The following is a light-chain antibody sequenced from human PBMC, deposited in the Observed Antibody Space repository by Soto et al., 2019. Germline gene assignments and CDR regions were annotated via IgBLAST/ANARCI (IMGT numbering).Light chain of an antibody. J-gene: IGLJ2*01. CDR3: QSHDISLRTGV. Sequence: QSVLTQPPSVSGAPGQRVTISGTGTSSNTGAGSDVHGYQQHPGAPPKYLTYINSNRPSGVPDRFSGSKSGASAALAISGLQAEDEADYFCQSHDISLRTGVFGGGTKLTVL. CDR2: INS. CDR1: SSNTGAGSD. V-gene: IGLV1-40*01.